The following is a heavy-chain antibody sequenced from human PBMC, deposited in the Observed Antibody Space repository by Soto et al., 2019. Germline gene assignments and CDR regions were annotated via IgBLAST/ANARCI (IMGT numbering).Heavy chain of an antibody. Sequence: LRLSCDASGFTLRNYAMTWVRQAPGKGLEWVSLISANDVGTYYAESVKTRFTISTDQSRNTVYFQMDSLRADDTAIYYCAKAKNDYNWDNRPPFDYWGQGTLVTAPQ. V-gene: IGHV3-23*01. CDR2: ISANDVGT. CDR1: GFTLRNYA. CDR3: AKAKNDYNWDNRPPFDY. J-gene: IGHJ4*02. D-gene: IGHD1-20*01.